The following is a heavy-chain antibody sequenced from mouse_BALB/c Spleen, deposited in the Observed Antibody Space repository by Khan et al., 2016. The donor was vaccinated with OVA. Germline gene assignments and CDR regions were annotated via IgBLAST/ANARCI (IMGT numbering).Heavy chain of an antibody. Sequence: QVQLQQSGAELARPGASVRMSCKASGYTFTSNTMHWIKQRPGQGLEWIGYINPRSGYTNYNQNFKDKATLTADTSSSTAYMQLSSLTSEDSAVYYCARRTTGYTMDSWGQGTSVTVSS. V-gene: IGHV1-4*01. J-gene: IGHJ4*01. CDR1: GYTFTSNT. D-gene: IGHD2-14*01. CDR2: INPRSGYT. CDR3: ARRTTGYTMDS.